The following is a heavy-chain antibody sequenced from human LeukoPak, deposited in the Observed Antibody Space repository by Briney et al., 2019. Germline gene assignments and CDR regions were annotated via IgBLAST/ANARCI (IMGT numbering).Heavy chain of an antibody. D-gene: IGHD3-10*01. V-gene: IGHV4-59*08. CDR2: IYYSGST. CDR3: ARHYGP. CDR1: GGSLSTHH. J-gene: IGHJ4*02. Sequence: SETLSLTCVVSGGSLSTHHWSWIRQSPGRGLEWIGSIYYSGSTYYNPSLKSRVTISVDTSKNQFSLKLNSVTATDTAVYYCARHYGPWGQGTLVTVSS.